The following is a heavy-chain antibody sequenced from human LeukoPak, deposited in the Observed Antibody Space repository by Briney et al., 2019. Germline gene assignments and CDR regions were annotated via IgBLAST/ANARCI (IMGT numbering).Heavy chain of an antibody. CDR1: GFMFSQYA. CDR3: ARAVGPFDY. V-gene: IGHV3-30-3*01. CDR2: ISYGGNNQ. D-gene: IGHD3-16*01. J-gene: IGHJ4*02. Sequence: GRSLRLSCGASGFMFSQYAMNWVRQAPGQGLEWVAIISYGGNNQNYAESVKGRFTISRDNTKNTVYLQMNTLRDEDTAVYYCARAVGPFDYWGQGTLVTVSS.